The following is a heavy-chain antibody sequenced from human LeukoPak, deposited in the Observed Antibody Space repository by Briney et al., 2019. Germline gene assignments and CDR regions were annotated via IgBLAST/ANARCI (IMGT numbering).Heavy chain of an antibody. CDR2: VYYSGST. V-gene: IGHV4-59*08. CDR1: GASISSYY. CDR3: VRRDSSTYWYFDP. Sequence: PSETLSLTCTVSGASISSYYWSWIRQPPGKGLEWIGFVYYSGSTNYNPSLKSRVTMSVDTSNSQFSLKLNSVTAADTAVYYCVRRDSSTYWYFDPWGRGTLVTVSS. J-gene: IGHJ2*01. D-gene: IGHD6-13*01.